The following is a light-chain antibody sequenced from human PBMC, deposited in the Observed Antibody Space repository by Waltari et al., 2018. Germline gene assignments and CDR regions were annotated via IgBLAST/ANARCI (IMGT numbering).Light chain of an antibody. CDR3: QLYYSNPPFFT. J-gene: IGKJ3*01. CDR1: QSVFYNATNKNY. Sequence: DIVMTQSPDSLAVSLGERATISCKSSQSVFYNATNKNYLTWYQQKPGQPAKVLIYWASTRDSGVPDRFSGSGSGTDFTLTISGLQAEDVAVYYCQLYYSNPPFFTFGPGTKVDIK. CDR2: WAS. V-gene: IGKV4-1*01.